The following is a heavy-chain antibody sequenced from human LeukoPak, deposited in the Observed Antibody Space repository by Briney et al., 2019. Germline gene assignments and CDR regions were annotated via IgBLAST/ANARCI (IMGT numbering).Heavy chain of an antibody. CDR1: GYTFSNYD. Sequence: ASVKVSCKASGYTFSNYDINWVRQAPGQGLEWMGWIATYNGDTNYAQKIQGRVTMTTDTSTSTAYMELRSLRSDDTAVYYCAREETQWLALDYWGQGTLVTVSS. J-gene: IGHJ4*02. D-gene: IGHD6-19*01. CDR2: IATYNGDT. CDR3: AREETQWLALDY. V-gene: IGHV1-18*01.